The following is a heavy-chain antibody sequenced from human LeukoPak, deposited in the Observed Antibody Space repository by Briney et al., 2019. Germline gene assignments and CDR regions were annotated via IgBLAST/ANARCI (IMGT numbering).Heavy chain of an antibody. CDR2: IKQDGSEQ. CDR1: GFTFTSHW. J-gene: IGHJ4*02. D-gene: IGHD3-10*01. Sequence: GGSLRLSCAASGFTFTSHWMSWVRQAPGKGREWVANIKQDGSEQYYVDSVKGRYTISRDNAKKSLYLQMNTLRAEDTAVYYCARDGLWFGELLPLFDNWGQGTLVTVSS. V-gene: IGHV3-7*01. CDR3: ARDGLWFGELLPLFDN.